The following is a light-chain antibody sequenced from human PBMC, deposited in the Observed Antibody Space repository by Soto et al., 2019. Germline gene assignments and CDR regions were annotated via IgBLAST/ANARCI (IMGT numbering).Light chain of an antibody. CDR3: SSYTSGSIHVL. V-gene: IGLV2-14*03. J-gene: IGLJ2*01. CDR2: DVN. Sequence: QSVLAQPAPLSGAPGEAITISCPGTHRDGGGFNYVSWYQQHPGKVPKLMIYDVNDRPSGVSDRFSGSKSGNTASLTISGLQAEDEADYFCSSYTSGSIHVLFGGGTKVTVL. CDR1: HRDGGGFNY.